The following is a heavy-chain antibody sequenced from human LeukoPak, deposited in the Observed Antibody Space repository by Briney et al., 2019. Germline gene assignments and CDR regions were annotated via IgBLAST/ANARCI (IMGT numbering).Heavy chain of an antibody. J-gene: IGHJ6*03. CDR3: ARVRSCTNGVCYTPYYYYYMDV. CDR1: GGSFSGYY. D-gene: IGHD2-8*01. V-gene: IGHV4-34*01. CDR2: INHSGST. Sequence: SETLSLTCAVYGGSFSGYYWSWIRQPPGKGLEWIGEINHSGSTNYNPSLKSRVTISVDTSKNQFSLKLSSVTAADTAVFYCARVRSCTNGVCYTPYYYYYMDVWGKGTTVTVSS.